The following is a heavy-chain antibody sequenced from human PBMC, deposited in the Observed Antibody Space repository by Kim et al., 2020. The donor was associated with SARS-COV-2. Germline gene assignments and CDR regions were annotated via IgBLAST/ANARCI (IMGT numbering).Heavy chain of an antibody. Sequence: YPSRLTNYNPALQSRVTMSVDMSKNQFSLKLSSVTAADTAVYYCASALGHWGQGTLVTVSS. J-gene: IGHJ4*02. V-gene: IGHV4-4*07. D-gene: IGHD3-16*02. CDR3: ASALGH. CDR2: YPSRLT.